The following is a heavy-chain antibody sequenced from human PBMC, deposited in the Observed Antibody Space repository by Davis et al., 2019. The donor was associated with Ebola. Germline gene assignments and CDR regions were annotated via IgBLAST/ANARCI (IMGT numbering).Heavy chain of an antibody. D-gene: IGHD3-10*01. CDR1: GFTYSTYS. J-gene: IGHJ6*04. V-gene: IGHV3-21*04. CDR2: ISSDSDYI. Sequence: GGSLRLSCAASGFTYSTYSMSWVRQAPGKGLEWVSSISSDSDYIYYADSAKGRFTISRDNAKNSLYLQMNSLRAEDTAVYYCARGGNRVRGVITHYYYGMDVWGKGTTVTVSS. CDR3: ARGGNRVRGVITHYYYGMDV.